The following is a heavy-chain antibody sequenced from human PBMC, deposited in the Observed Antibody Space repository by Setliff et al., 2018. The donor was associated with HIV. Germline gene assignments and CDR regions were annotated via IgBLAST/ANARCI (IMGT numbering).Heavy chain of an antibody. CDR2: VYYSGSI. CDR1: GDSFSSGTYY. D-gene: IGHD2-21*01. J-gene: IGHJ2*01. V-gene: IGHV4-39*07. Sequence: PSETLSLTCSVSGDSFSSGTYYWGWIRQPPGKGLEWIGSVYYSGSIDYNPSLKSRFTISVDTSKNQFSLKLSSVTAADTAVYYCAKDIHGWHFDLWGRGTLVTVSS. CDR3: AKDIHGWHFDL.